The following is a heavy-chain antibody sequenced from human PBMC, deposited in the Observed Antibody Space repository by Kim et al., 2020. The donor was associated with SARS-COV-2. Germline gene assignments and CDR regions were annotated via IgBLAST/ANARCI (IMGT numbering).Heavy chain of an antibody. Sequence: GGSLRLSCAASGFTFSSYSMHWVRQAPGKGLVWVAGITSDGSSTSYADSVKGRFTISRDNSKNTLYLQMNSLRAEDTAVYYCASGQHALTTAQTAFYYM. CDR1: GFTFSSYS. CDR3: ASGQHALTTAQTAFYYM. CDR2: ITSDGSST. D-gene: IGHD4-17*01. V-gene: IGHV3-74*01. J-gene: IGHJ6*03.